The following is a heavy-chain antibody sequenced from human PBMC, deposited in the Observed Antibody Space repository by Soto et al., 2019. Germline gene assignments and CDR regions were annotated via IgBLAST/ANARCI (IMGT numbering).Heavy chain of an antibody. CDR2: IIPIFCTA. CDR1: GGTFSSYA. CDR3: ARGVVVAATPYNDGMDF. J-gene: IGHJ6*02. D-gene: IGHD2-15*01. Sequence: QVQLVQSGAEVKKPGSSVKVSCKASGGTFSSYAISWVRQAPGQGLEWMGGIIPIFCTANYAQKFQGRVTITADESTSTAYMELSSLRSEDTAVYYCARGVVVAATPYNDGMDFWGQGTTVTVSS. V-gene: IGHV1-69*01.